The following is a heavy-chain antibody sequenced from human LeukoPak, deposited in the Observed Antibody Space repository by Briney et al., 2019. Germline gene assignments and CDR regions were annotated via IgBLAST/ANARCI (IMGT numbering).Heavy chain of an antibody. J-gene: IGHJ5*02. V-gene: IGHV1-69*01. D-gene: IGHD3-10*01. CDR3: ARGVIRAVINNWFDP. Sequence: AASVKVSCKASGGTFSSYAISWVRQAPGQGLEWMGGIIPIFGTANYAQKFQGRVTITADESTSTAYMELSSLRSEDSAVYYCARGVIRAVINNWFDPWGQGTLVTVSS. CDR1: GGTFSSYA. CDR2: IIPIFGTA.